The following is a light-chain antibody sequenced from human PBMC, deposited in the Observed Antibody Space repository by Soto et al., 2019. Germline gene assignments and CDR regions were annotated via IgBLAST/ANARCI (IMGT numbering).Light chain of an antibody. CDR3: STFVGSFTVG. CDR2: EGS. V-gene: IGLV2-23*01. CDR1: TSFVGSYNL. J-gene: IGLJ2*01. Sequence: QSALTQPASVSGDPGQSLTISCTGTTSFVGSYNLVSWYQHHPGKAPKLILHEGSKRPSGVSERFSGSNSGNTASLTISGLQAEDEADYYCSTFVGSFTVGFGGGTKLTVL.